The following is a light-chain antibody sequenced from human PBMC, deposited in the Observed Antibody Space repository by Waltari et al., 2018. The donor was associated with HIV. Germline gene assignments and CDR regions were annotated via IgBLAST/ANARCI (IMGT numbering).Light chain of an antibody. CDR2: GAS. CDR1: QAMGQS. Sequence: DVHMTQSPASLSASVGDRVTISCQANQAMGQSLNWYQQKTGKAPKLLIYGASNLEKGVPPRINGCGSGTEFTFSIDPLQPEDVGTYYCQHYNFLLTFGGGTKV. V-gene: IGKV1-33*01. CDR3: QHYNFLLT. J-gene: IGKJ4*01.